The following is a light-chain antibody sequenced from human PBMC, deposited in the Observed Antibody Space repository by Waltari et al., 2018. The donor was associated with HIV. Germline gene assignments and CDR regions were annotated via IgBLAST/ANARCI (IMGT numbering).Light chain of an antibody. CDR2: GAS. V-gene: IGKV3-20*01. CDR3: QLYVDLPTYT. CDR1: QSVSSKY. J-gene: IGKJ2*01. Sequence: IVLPQSPGTLSLSPGERATLSCRASQSVSSKYLAWYQQKPGRAPRLLIYGASSRATGIPDRFTGSGSGTDFTLTISSLEPEDFAVYYCQLYVDLPTYTCGQGTKLEI.